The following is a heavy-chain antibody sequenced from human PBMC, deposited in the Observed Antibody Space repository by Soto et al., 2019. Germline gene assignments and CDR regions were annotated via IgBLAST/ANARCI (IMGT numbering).Heavy chain of an antibody. CDR3: ARLGGSSWLDY. CDR2: TYYRSRWHN. Sequence: QVQLQQSGPGLVKPSQTLSLTCAISGDSVSNIDAVWNWIRQSPSRGLEWLGRTYYRSRWHNEYALSVEGRVTINAGASRNQFSLQLSSVAPEDTAVYYCARLGGSSWLDYWGQGTLVTVSS. J-gene: IGHJ4*02. D-gene: IGHD6-13*01. V-gene: IGHV6-1*01. CDR1: GDSVSNIDAV.